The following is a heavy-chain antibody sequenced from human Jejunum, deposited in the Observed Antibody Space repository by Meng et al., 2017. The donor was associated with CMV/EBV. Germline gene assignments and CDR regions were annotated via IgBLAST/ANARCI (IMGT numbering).Heavy chain of an antibody. D-gene: IGHD1-26*01. CDR3: ARWSGTYYDY. CDR1: GLTVSSNY. J-gene: IGHJ4*02. CDR2: LYSSGIT. V-gene: IGHV3-66*01. Sequence: EVPLVESGGDLVQPGVSLRLSCAASGLTVSSNYMSWLRQAPGKGLEWVSILYSSGITYYADSVKGRFTISRDNSKNTLYFQMNTLRAEDTAVYYCARWSGTYYDYWGQGTLVTVSS.